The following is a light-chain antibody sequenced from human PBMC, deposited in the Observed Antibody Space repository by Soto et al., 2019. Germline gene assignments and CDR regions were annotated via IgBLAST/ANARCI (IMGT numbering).Light chain of an antibody. CDR3: AAWDDSLNGPHYV. Sequence: QSVLTQPPSASGTPGQRVTISCSGSSSNIGSHTVNWYQQLPGTAPKLLIYSNNQRSSGVPDRFSGSKSGTSASLAISGLQSEDEADYYCAAWDDSLNGPHYVFRTGTKVTV. CDR1: SSNIGSHT. J-gene: IGLJ1*01. V-gene: IGLV1-44*01. CDR2: SNN.